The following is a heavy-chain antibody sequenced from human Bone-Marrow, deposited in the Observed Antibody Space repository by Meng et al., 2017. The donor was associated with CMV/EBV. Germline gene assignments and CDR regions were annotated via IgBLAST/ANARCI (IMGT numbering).Heavy chain of an antibody. CDR1: GGTFSSYA. CDR2: IIPILGIA. J-gene: IGHJ4*02. Sequence: SVKVSCKASGGTFSSYAISWVRQAPGQGLEWMGGIIPILGIANYAQKFQGRVTITADKSTSTAYMELSSLRSEDTAVYYYARGPYYYDSSGYLDYWGQGTLVTVPS. CDR3: ARGPYYYDSSGYLDY. D-gene: IGHD3-22*01. V-gene: IGHV1-69*10.